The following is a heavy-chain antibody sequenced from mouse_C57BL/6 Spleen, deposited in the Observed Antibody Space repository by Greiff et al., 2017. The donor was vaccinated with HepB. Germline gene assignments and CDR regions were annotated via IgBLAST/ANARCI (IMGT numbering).Heavy chain of an antibody. D-gene: IGHD1-1*01. V-gene: IGHV1-69*01. CDR2: IDPSDSYT. CDR3: ARRLSLRLDY. J-gene: IGHJ2*01. Sequence: QVQLQQPGAELVMPGASVKLSCKASGYTFTSYWMHWVKQRPGQGLEWIGEIDPSDSYTNYNQKFKGKSTLTVYKSSSTAYMQLSSLTSEDSAVYYCARRLSLRLDYWGQGTTLTVSS. CDR1: GYTFTSYW.